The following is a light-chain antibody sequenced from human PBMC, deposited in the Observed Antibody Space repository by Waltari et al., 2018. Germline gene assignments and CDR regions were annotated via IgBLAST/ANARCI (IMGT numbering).Light chain of an antibody. CDR3: QQYNNWPPWT. CDR1: QSVRNN. V-gene: IGKV3-15*01. CDR2: GAS. Sequence: EIVMTQSPATLSVSPGERATLSCRASQSVRNNLVWYQQKPGQAPRLLIYGASTRVTGIPARFSGSGSGTEFTLTISSLQSEDFAVYYCQQYNNWPPWTFGPGTQVDVK. J-gene: IGKJ3*01.